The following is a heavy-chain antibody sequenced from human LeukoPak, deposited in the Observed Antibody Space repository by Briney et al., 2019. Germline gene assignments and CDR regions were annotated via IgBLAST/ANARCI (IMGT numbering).Heavy chain of an antibody. J-gene: IGHJ5*02. CDR1: GGSISTSSYY. CDR2: SYYSGST. D-gene: IGHD3-22*01. V-gene: IGHV4-39*01. Sequence: PSETLSLTCTASGGSISTSSYYWGWVRQPPGKWPEWIGYSYYSGSTYYNPSLRSRLTISVATSKNQISLRLSSVTAADTAVYYCARTTKSYYDSSGSYVQWFDLWGQGTLVSVSS. CDR3: ARTTKSYYDSSGSYVQWFDL.